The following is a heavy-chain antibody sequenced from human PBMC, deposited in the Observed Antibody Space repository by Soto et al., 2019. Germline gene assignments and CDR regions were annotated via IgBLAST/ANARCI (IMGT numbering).Heavy chain of an antibody. CDR3: ARWSSGALYEY. J-gene: IGHJ4*02. CDR1: GYIFTNYG. V-gene: IGHV1-18*04. CDR2: ISAYNGYP. Sequence: QIHLVQSGAEVRKPGASVNVSCKTSGYIFTNYGVSWVRQAPGEGLEVVAWISAYNGYPKYGQRFQGRVTLSTDASTTTGYMELRNLRSDDTAVYYCARWSSGALYEYLGQGTLLTVSS.